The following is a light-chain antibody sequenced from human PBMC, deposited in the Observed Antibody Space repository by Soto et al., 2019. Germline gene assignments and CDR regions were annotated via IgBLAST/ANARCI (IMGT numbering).Light chain of an antibody. Sequence: EIVLTQSPGTLSLSPGERATLSCRASQSVSNNYLAWYQQKPGQAPRLLIYDASSRATGIPDRFSGGGSGTDFTLTISRLEPEDFAVYYCQQFSSYPLTFGGGT. CDR3: QQFSSYPLT. CDR1: QSVSNNY. J-gene: IGKJ4*01. V-gene: IGKV3-20*01. CDR2: DAS.